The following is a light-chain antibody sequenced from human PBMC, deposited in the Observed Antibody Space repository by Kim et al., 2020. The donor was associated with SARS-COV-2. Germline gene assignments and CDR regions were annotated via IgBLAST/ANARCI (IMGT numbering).Light chain of an antibody. CDR1: LSISTW. Sequence: DIQMTQSPSTLSASVGDRVTITCRASLSISTWLAWYQQRPGKAPKVLIYKASYLQSAVPSRFSGSGSGTEFTLSISNLQPDDFATYYCQQYNTYPRTFCQGTKVDIK. V-gene: IGKV1-5*03. J-gene: IGKJ1*01. CDR2: KAS. CDR3: QQYNTYPRT.